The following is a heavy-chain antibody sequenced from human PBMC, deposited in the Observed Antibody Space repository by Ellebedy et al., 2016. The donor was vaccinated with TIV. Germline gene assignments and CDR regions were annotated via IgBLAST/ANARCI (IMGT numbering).Heavy chain of an antibody. CDR3: ARRFCSGGSCYVYFDY. J-gene: IGHJ4*02. CDR2: IYPGDSDT. D-gene: IGHD2-15*01. Sequence: ASVKVSCKGSGYSFTSYWIAWVRQMPGKGLEWMGIIYPGDSDTRYSPSFQGQVTISADKSIGTAYLQWSSLKASDTAMYYCARRFCSGGSCYVYFDYWGQGTLVTVSS. V-gene: IGHV5-51*01. CDR1: GYSFTSYW.